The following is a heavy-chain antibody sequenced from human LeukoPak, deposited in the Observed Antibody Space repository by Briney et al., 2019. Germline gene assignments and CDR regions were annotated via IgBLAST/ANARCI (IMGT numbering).Heavy chain of an antibody. J-gene: IGHJ4*02. Sequence: RASVTVSCKASGYTFTSYYMHWVRQAPGQGLEWMGIINPSGGSTSYAQKFQGRVTMTRDMSTSTVYMELSSLRSEDTAVYYCARTYSSGWYYFDYWGQGTLVTVSS. D-gene: IGHD6-19*01. CDR3: ARTYSSGWYYFDY. V-gene: IGHV1-46*01. CDR2: INPSGGST. CDR1: GYTFTSYY.